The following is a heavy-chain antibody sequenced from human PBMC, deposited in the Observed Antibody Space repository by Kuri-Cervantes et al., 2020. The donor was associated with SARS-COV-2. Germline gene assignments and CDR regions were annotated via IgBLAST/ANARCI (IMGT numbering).Heavy chain of an antibody. Sequence: SETLSLTCTVSADSISSSYWSWIRQPPGQGLEWIGYIYYNGSTNYNPSLKSRVTISVDRSKNQFSLKVRSVTAADTAVYFCARRTRNWFDPWGQGTPVTVSS. CDR1: ADSISSSY. CDR2: IYYNGST. CDR3: ARRTRNWFDP. J-gene: IGHJ5*02. V-gene: IGHV4-59*08. D-gene: IGHD3-3*01.